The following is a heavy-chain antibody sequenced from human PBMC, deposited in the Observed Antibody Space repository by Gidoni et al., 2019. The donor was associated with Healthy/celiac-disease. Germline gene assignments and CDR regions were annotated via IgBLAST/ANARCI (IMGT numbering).Heavy chain of an antibody. Sequence: QITLRESGPTLVKPTQTLTLTCTFSGFSLRDLGMVLGWIRQPPGKALEWLAIIYWNGNRLYSPSLKTRLTLTEGTSNNQVVFTLTNVGPADTGTYFCAHRPEVVPAASNYFDAWGQGALVNVSS. J-gene: IGHJ5*02. CDR2: IYWNGNR. D-gene: IGHD2-15*01. CDR3: AHRPEVVPAASNYFDA. V-gene: IGHV2-5*01. CDR1: GFSLRDLGMV.